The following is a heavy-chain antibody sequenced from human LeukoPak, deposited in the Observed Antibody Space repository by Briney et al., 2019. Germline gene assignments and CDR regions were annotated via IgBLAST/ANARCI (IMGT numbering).Heavy chain of an antibody. CDR2: ISGSGSSI. J-gene: IGHJ4*01. D-gene: IGHD3-22*01. CDR3: AREYDSSGYPIDF. CDR1: GFTFSSYE. Sequence: GGSLRLSCAASGFTFSSYEMNWVRQAPGKGLEWVSYISGSGSSIHYAGSVKGRFTISRDNAMNSLYLQMNSLRAEDTAIYYCAREYDSSGYPIDFWGHGTRVTVSS. V-gene: IGHV3-48*03.